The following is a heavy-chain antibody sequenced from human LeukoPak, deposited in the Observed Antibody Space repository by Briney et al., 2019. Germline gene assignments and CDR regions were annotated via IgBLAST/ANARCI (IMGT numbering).Heavy chain of an antibody. Sequence: PLASVKVSCKASGYTFTGYYMHWVRQAPGQGLEWMGWINPNSGGTNYAQKFQGRVTMTRDTSISTAYMELSRLRSDDTAVYYCARSSIVVARENWFDPWGQGTLVTVSS. CDR2: INPNSGGT. V-gene: IGHV1-2*02. D-gene: IGHD3-22*01. J-gene: IGHJ5*02. CDR1: GYTFTGYY. CDR3: ARSSIVVARENWFDP.